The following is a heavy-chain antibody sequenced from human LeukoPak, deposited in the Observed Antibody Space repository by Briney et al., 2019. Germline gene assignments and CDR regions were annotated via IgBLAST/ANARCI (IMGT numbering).Heavy chain of an antibody. Sequence: PGRSLRLSCAASGFTFSSYGTHWVRQAPGKGLEWVAVISYDGSNKYYADSVKGRFTISRDNSKNTLYLQMNSLRAEDTAVYYCAKGYYFDYWGQGTLVTVSS. CDR3: AKGYYFDY. J-gene: IGHJ4*02. V-gene: IGHV3-30*18. CDR2: ISYDGSNK. CDR1: GFTFSSYG.